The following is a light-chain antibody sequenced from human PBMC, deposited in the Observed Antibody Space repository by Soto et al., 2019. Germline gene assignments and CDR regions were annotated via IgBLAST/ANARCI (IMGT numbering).Light chain of an antibody. CDR1: QSVGSY. Sequence: ETVWTQSPVTLSLSPGERATLXCRASQSVGSYLAWYQQKPGQAPRLLIYDASSRAPGVPARFSGSGSGTDFTLTISSLEPEDFAVYYCQQRSNRLPITFGQGTRLEI. CDR3: QQRSNRLPIT. J-gene: IGKJ5*01. CDR2: DAS. V-gene: IGKV3-11*01.